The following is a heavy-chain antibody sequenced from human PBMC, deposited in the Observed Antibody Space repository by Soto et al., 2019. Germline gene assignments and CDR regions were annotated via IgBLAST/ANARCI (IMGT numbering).Heavy chain of an antibody. CDR2: ISAYNGNT. V-gene: IGHV1-18*04. CDR1: GYTFTSYG. CDR3: ARDGIAAAGDYYYYGMDV. D-gene: IGHD6-13*01. Sequence: ASVKVSGKASGYTFTSYGISCVRQAPVQWLEWMGWISAYNGNTNYAQKLQGRVTMTTDTSTSTAYMELRSLRSDDTAVYYCARDGIAAAGDYYYYGMDVWGQGTTVTVSS. J-gene: IGHJ6*02.